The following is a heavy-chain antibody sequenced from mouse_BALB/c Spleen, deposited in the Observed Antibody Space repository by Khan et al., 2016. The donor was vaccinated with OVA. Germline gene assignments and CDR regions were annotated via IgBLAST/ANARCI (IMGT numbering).Heavy chain of an antibody. V-gene: IGHV5-9-3*01. Sequence: EVELVESGGGLVEPGGSLKLSCAASGFTCSSFVMSWVRQTPEKRLEWVATISSAATYTYYPDSVQGRFTISRDYAKDTLYLQMNSLRSDDTAIYYCANGSYGWFAYWGSGTLVTVST. CDR3: ANGSYGWFAY. CDR1: GFTCSSFV. J-gene: IGHJ3*01. D-gene: IGHD1-1*02. CDR2: ISSAATYT.